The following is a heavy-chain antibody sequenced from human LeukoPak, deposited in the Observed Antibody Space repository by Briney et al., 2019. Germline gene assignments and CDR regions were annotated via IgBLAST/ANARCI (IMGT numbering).Heavy chain of an antibody. CDR2: IYSGGST. Sequence: GGSLRLSCAASGFTVSSNYMSWVRQAPGEGLEWVSVIYSGGSTYYADSVKGRFTISRDNSKNTLYLQMNSLRAEDTAVYYCVAAAAPDLYYYYGMDVWGQGTTVTVSS. CDR3: VAAAAPDLYYYYGMDV. V-gene: IGHV3-53*01. J-gene: IGHJ6*02. CDR1: GFTVSSNY. D-gene: IGHD6-13*01.